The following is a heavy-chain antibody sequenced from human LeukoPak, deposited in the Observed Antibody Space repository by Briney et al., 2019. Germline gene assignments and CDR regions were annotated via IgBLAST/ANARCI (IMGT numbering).Heavy chain of an antibody. CDR1: GYTFTGYY. Sequence: ASVKVSCKASGYTFTGYYMHWVQQAPGQGLEWMGWINPNSGGTNYAQKFQGRVTMTRDTSISTAYTELSRLRSDDTAVYYCARDFCTNGVCYEFDYWGQGTLVTVSS. J-gene: IGHJ4*02. D-gene: IGHD2-8*01. CDR3: ARDFCTNGVCYEFDY. CDR2: INPNSGGT. V-gene: IGHV1-2*02.